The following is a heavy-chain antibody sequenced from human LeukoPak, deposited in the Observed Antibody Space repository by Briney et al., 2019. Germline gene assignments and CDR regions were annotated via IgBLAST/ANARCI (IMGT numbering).Heavy chain of an antibody. V-gene: IGHV3-30*04. CDR1: GFTFSSYA. CDR3: ARDRRTLIVGSARNAFDI. CDR2: ISNDGSNK. D-gene: IGHD2-21*01. J-gene: IGHJ3*02. Sequence: GSLRLSCAASGFTFSSYAMHWVRQAPGKGLEWVAMISNDGSNKYNADSVKGRFTISRDNSKNTLSLQMNSLRPEDTAIYYCARDRRTLIVGSARNAFDIWGQGTMVTVSS.